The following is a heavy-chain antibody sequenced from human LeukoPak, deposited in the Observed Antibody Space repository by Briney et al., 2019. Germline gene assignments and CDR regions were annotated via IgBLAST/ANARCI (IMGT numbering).Heavy chain of an antibody. CDR3: ARDCSGGSCYWGLDY. J-gene: IGHJ4*02. CDR1: GYTFTSYG. D-gene: IGHD2-15*01. Sequence: GASVKVSCKASGYTFTSYGISWVRQAPGQGLEWMGWISAYNGNTNYVQKLQGRVTMTTDTSTSTAYMELRSLRSDDTAVYYCARDCSGGSCYWGLDYWGQGTLVTVSS. V-gene: IGHV1-18*01. CDR2: ISAYNGNT.